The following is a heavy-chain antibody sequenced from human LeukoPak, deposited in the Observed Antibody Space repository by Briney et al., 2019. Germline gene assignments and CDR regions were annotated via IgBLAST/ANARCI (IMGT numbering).Heavy chain of an antibody. J-gene: IGHJ5*02. V-gene: IGHV7-4-1*02. CDR1: GYTFTTYA. CDR2: INTNTGNP. CDR3: ARDFQIGIAVDYNWFDP. Sequence: ASVKVSCKASGYTFTTYAMNWVRQAPGQGLEWMGWINTNTGNPTYAQGFTGRFVFSLDTSVSTAYLQISNLKTEDTAVYYCARDFQIGIAVDYNWFDPWGRGTLVTVSS. D-gene: IGHD6-19*01.